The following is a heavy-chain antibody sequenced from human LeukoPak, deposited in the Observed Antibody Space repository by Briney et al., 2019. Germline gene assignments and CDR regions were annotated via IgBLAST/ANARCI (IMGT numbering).Heavy chain of an antibody. CDR3: ARGPRRGPRNDY. CDR1: GGSFSGYY. V-gene: IGHV4-34*01. D-gene: IGHD2-15*01. J-gene: IGHJ4*02. CDR2: INHSGST. Sequence: SETLSLTCAVYGGSFSGYYWSWIRQPPGKGLEWIGEINHSGSTNYNPTLKSRVTISVDTSKNQFSLKLSSVTAADTAVYYCARGPRRGPRNDYWGQGTLVTASS.